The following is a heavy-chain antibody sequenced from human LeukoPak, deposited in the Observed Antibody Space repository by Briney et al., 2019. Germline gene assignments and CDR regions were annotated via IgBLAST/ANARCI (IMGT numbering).Heavy chain of an antibody. CDR3: ARDYYSGYDQLSYYYYYGMDV. Sequence: SETLSLTCAVSGGSISSSNWWSWVRPPPGKGLEWIGEIYHSGSTNYNPSLKSRVTISVDKSKNQFSLKLSSVTAADTAVYYCARDYYSGYDQLSYYYYYGMDVWGQGTTVTVSS. D-gene: IGHD5-12*01. CDR1: GGSISSSNW. CDR2: IYHSGST. V-gene: IGHV4-4*02. J-gene: IGHJ6*02.